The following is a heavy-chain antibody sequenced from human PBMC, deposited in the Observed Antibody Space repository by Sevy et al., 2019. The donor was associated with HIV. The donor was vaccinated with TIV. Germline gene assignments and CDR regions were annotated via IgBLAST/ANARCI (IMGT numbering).Heavy chain of an antibody. Sequence: GGSLRLSCAASGFTFSSYWMSWVRQAPGKGLEWVANIKQDGSEKYYVDSVKGRFTISRDNAKNSLYLQMNSLRAEDTAVYYCASAPSDFIVGATEGYYYYYGMDVWGQGTTVTVSS. CDR2: IKQDGSEK. D-gene: IGHD1-26*01. V-gene: IGHV3-7*01. J-gene: IGHJ6*02. CDR1: GFTFSSYW. CDR3: ASAPSDFIVGATEGYYYYYGMDV.